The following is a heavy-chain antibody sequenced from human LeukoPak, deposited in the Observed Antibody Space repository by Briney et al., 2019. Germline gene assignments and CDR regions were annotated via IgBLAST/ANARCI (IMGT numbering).Heavy chain of an antibody. J-gene: IGHJ4*02. V-gene: IGHV3-30*04. CDR3: ARRPSSGWYGGGFDY. Sequence: GRSLRLSCAASGFTLSSYAMHWVRQAPGKGLEWVAVISYDGSNKYYADSVKGRFTISRDNSKNTLYLQMNSLRAEDTAVYYCARRPSSGWYGGGFDYWGQGTLVTVSS. CDR1: GFTLSSYA. CDR2: ISYDGSNK. D-gene: IGHD6-19*01.